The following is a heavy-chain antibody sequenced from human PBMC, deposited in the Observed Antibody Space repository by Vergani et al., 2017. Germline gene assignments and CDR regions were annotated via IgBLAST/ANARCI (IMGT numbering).Heavy chain of an antibody. J-gene: IGHJ3*02. Sequence: QVQLVQSGAEVKKPGASVKVSCKASGYTLTSYYMHWVRQAPGQGLEWMGIINPSGGSTSYAQKFPGRVTMTRDTSTSTVYMELSSLRSEDTAVYYCARVKGIQHDAFDIWGQGTMVTVSS. V-gene: IGHV1-46*03. CDR2: INPSGGST. CDR1: GYTLTSYY. D-gene: IGHD5-18*01. CDR3: ARVKGIQHDAFDI.